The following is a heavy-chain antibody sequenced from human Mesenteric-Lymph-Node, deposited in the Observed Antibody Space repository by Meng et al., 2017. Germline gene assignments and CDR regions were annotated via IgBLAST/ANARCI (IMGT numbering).Heavy chain of an antibody. CDR3: VRSSGWVKTGFDP. CDR2: IGHAGAL. Sequence: QVSRQESAPGLGNPSGTLPPTFTVSGDSISCDIWWSWVRQPPGKGLEWIGSIGHAGALYYTPSLKSRVTVSIDTSANQFFLTLTSVTAADTAIYYCVRSSGWVKTGFDPWGQGTLVTVSS. V-gene: IGHV4-4*02. J-gene: IGHJ5*02. CDR1: GDSISCDIW. D-gene: IGHD6-19*01.